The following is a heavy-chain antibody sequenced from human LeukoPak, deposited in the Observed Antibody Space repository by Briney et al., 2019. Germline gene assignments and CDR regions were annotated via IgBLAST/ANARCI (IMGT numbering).Heavy chain of an antibody. CDR2: IKQDGSEK. CDR1: GFTFSSYW. D-gene: IGHD3-10*01. J-gene: IGHJ6*02. Sequence: QPGGSLRLSCAASGFTFSSYWISSVRQAPGKWREWVANIKQDGSEKNHLDSVKGRFTISRDNAKNSLYLQMNSLRAEDTAVYYCARVVGGSGSYYYYYGMDVWGQGTTVTVSS. V-gene: IGHV3-7*05. CDR3: ARVVGGSGSYYYYYGMDV.